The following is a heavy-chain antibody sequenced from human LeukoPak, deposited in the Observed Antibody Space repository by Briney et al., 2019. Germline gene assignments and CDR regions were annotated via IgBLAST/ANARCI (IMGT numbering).Heavy chain of an antibody. CDR3: ARGEASSIAARPGRGRYFDY. J-gene: IGHJ4*02. CDR1: GGPFSGYY. CDR2: INHSGST. V-gene: IGHV4-34*01. Sequence: SETLSLTCAVYGGPFSGYYWSWIRQPPGKGLEWIGEINHSGSTNYNPSLKSRVTTSVDTSKNQFSLKLSSVTAADTAVYYCARGEASSIAARPGRGRYFDYWGQGTLVTVSS. D-gene: IGHD6-6*01.